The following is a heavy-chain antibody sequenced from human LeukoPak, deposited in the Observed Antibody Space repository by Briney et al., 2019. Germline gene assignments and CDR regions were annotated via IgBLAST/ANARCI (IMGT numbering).Heavy chain of an antibody. V-gene: IGHV4-59*01. Sequence: SETLSLTCTVSGGSISSYYWSWIRQPPGKGLEWIGYIYYSGSTNYNPSLKSRVTISVDTSKNQFSLKLSSVTAADTAVYYCTFGGCSSTSCYDYWGQETLVTVSS. CDR1: GGSISSYY. CDR2: IYYSGST. CDR3: TFGGCSSTSCYDY. D-gene: IGHD2-2*01. J-gene: IGHJ4*02.